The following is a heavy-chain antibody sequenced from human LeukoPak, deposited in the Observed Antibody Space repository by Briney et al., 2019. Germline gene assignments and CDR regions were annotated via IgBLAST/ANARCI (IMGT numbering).Heavy chain of an antibody. CDR3: AKSNSSLGLRGWFDP. Sequence: GGSLRLSCAASGFTFSSYWMSWVRQAPGKGLEWVANIKQDGSEKYYVDSVKGRFTISRDNAKNSLYLQMNSLRAEDTAVYYCAKSNSSLGLRGWFDPWGQGTLVTVSS. CDR2: IKQDGSEK. J-gene: IGHJ5*02. D-gene: IGHD6-13*01. CDR1: GFTFSSYW. V-gene: IGHV3-7*01.